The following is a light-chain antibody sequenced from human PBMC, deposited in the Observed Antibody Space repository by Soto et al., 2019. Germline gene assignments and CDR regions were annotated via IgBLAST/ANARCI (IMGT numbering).Light chain of an antibody. CDR2: AAS. J-gene: IGKJ5*01. V-gene: IGKV3-20*01. CDR3: QQSDDWPIT. CDR1: QSLSSNY. Sequence: PGERATLSSRASQSLSSNYLAWYQQTPAQAPRLLHYAASSRATVIPDRINGSGSGTDFTLTIIRLEPEDLAVYYCQQSDDWPITFGQGTRLEIK.